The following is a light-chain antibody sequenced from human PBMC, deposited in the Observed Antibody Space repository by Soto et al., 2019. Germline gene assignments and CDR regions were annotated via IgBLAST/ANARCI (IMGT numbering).Light chain of an antibody. CDR3: QQYVTSPPT. CDR2: GAS. Sequence: EILLMQSPDTLSLSPGQRATLSCRASQSVSKNYLAWYKQKLGQAPRLLIYGASSRVAGVPDRFSGSGSGTDFTLTVSRLEPEDFAVFYCQQYVTSPPTFGQGTLLEIK. V-gene: IGKV3-20*01. CDR1: QSVSKNY. J-gene: IGKJ2*01.